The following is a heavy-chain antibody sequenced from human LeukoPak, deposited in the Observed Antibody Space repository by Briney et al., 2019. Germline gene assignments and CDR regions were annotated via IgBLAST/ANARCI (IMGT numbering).Heavy chain of an antibody. Sequence: SETLSLTCAVYGGSLSGSYWSWIRQPPGEGMEWIGEINHSGSANYNPSLKSRVTLSIDKSKNQFSLNLNSVTAADTAVYYCARARRDSGYYKVDYWGQGTLVTVSS. D-gene: IGHD3-3*01. CDR1: GGSLSGSY. CDR3: ARARRDSGYYKVDY. CDR2: INHSGSA. V-gene: IGHV4-34*01. J-gene: IGHJ4*02.